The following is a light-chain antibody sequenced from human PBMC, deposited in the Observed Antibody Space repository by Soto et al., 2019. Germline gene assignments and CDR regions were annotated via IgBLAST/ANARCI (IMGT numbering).Light chain of an antibody. Sequence: EIVMTQSPATLSVSPGERATLSCRASQSVSSNLAWYQQKPGQAPRLLIYVASTRATGIPARFSGSGSWTEFTLTISSLQSEDFAVYYCQQYNNWPLLTFGGGTKVEIK. J-gene: IGKJ4*01. CDR3: QQYNNWPLLT. CDR2: VAS. V-gene: IGKV3-15*01. CDR1: QSVSSN.